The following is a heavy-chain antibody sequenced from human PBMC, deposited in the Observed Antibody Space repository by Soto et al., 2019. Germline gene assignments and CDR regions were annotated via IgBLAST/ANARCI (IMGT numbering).Heavy chain of an antibody. CDR3: ARHSDGSGLIGRFDP. J-gene: IGHJ5*02. V-gene: IGHV4-39*01. D-gene: IGHD3-10*01. Sequence: QLQLQESGPGLVKPSETLSLTCTVSGGSISSSSYYWGWIRQPPGKGLEWIGSIYYSGSTYYNPSLKSRVTVSVDTSKNQFSLKLSSVTAADTALYNSARHSDGSGLIGRFDPWGQGTLVTVFS. CDR1: GGSISSSSYY. CDR2: IYYSGST.